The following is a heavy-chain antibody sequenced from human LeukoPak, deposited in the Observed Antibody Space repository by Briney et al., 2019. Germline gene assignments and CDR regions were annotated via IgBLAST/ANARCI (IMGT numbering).Heavy chain of an antibody. CDR2: VSDTGST. D-gene: IGHD4-11*01. J-gene: IGHJ4*01. CDR1: GGSISSYY. V-gene: IGHV4-59*01. CDR3: ARTTTTFDD. Sequence: SETLSLTCTVSGGSISSYYWSWIRQPPGQGLEWIGYVSDTGSTNYKSSLKSRVTISVDTSKNQFSLNLTSVIAADTAVYYCARTTTTFDDWGHGTLVIVSS.